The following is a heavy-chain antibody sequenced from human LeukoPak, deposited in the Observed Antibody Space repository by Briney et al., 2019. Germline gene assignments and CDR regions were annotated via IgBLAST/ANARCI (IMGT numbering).Heavy chain of an antibody. CDR1: GFTFSSYA. CDR3: ARGAAAAFG. J-gene: IGHJ4*02. CDR2: ISYDGSNK. Sequence: PGGSLRLSCAASGFTFSSYAMHWVRQAPGKGLEWVAVISYDGSNKYYADSVKGRFTISRDNSKSTLYLQMNSLRAEDTAVYYCARGAAAAFGRGQGTLVNVSS. V-gene: IGHV3-30*04. D-gene: IGHD6-13*01.